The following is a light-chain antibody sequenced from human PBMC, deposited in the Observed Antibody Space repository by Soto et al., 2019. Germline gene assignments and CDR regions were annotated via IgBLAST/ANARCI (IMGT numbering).Light chain of an antibody. CDR1: SSDVGGYNS. V-gene: IGLV2-14*01. CDR3: SAYTTSSTLLYV. CDR2: EVS. Sequence: QSVLTQPASVSGSPGQSITISCTGTSSDVGGYNSVSWYQQHPGKAPKLMIYEVSNRPSGVSNRFSGSKSGNTVSLTISGLQAEDEADYYCSAYTTSSTLLYVFGPVTKLTVL. J-gene: IGLJ1*01.